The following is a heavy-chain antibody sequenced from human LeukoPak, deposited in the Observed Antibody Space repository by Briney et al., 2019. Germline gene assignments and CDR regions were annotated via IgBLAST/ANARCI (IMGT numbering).Heavy chain of an antibody. D-gene: IGHD3-22*01. CDR1: GFTFSSYW. V-gene: IGHV3-7*01. J-gene: IGHJ3*02. Sequence: GGSLRLSCAASGFTFSSYWMSWVRQAPGKGLEWVANIKQDGSEKYYVDSVKGRFTISRDNAKNSLYLQMNSLRAEDTAVYYCAKSYYDSSGYSAFDIWGQGTMVIVSS. CDR2: IKQDGSEK. CDR3: AKSYYDSSGYSAFDI.